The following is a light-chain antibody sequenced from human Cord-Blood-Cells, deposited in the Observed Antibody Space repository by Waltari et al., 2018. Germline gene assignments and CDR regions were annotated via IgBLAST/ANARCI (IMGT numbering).Light chain of an antibody. CDR2: WNS. CDR3: QSYDSSLSGSV. CDR1: SSNIGAGYD. Sequence: QSVLTQPPSVSGAPGQRVTISCTGSSSNIGAGYDVHWYQQLPGTAPKLLIYWNSTRPSGVPDRFSGSKSGTSASLAITGLQAEDEADYYCQSYDSSLSGSVFGGGTKLTVL. J-gene: IGLJ2*01. V-gene: IGLV1-40*01.